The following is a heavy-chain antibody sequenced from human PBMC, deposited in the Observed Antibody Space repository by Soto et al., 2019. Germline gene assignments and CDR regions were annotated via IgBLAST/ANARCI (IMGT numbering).Heavy chain of an antibody. J-gene: IGHJ4*02. CDR3: ARHSTAARPAHLDY. D-gene: IGHD6-6*01. V-gene: IGHV4-39*01. CDR2: IYYSGST. Sequence: PSETLSLTCPVSGGTISSSGYYWGWIRQPPGKGLEWIGSIYYSGSTYYNPSLKSRVTISVDTSKNQFSLKLSSVTAADTAVYYCARHSTAARPAHLDYWGQGTLVTVSS. CDR1: GGTISSSGYY.